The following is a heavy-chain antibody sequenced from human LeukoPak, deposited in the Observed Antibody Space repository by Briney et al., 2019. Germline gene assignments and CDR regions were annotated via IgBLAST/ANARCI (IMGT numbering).Heavy chain of an antibody. CDR3: ESTGVWLFNFDF. D-gene: IGHD3-10*01. Sequence: GGSLTLSCTAYALTLSNFCMHWVRHAQGKGRVWVSGIVTAGSATRCADSVKGRFTISRDSAKNTLFLQINSLRAEDTAVYYCESTGVWLFNFDFWGQGSLVTVS. J-gene: IGHJ4*02. CDR1: ALTLSNFC. V-gene: IGHV3-74*01. CDR2: IVTAGSAT.